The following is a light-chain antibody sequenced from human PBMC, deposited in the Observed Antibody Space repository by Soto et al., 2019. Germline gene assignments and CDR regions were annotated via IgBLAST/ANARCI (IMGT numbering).Light chain of an antibody. CDR1: SNDVGAYNY. CDR3: YSYAGNYSYV. CDR2: DVS. V-gene: IGLV2-11*01. J-gene: IGLJ1*01. Sequence: QSALTQPRSVSGSPGQSVTISCTGTSNDVGAYNYVAWYQAHPGKAPKLVIYDVSKRPSGVPDRFSGSKSGNTASLTISGLQAEDEADYYCYSYAGNYSYVFGTGTQLTVL.